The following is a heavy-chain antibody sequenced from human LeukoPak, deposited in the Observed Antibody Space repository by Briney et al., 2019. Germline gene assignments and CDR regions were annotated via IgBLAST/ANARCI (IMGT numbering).Heavy chain of an antibody. CDR1: GFTFSDYW. V-gene: IGHV3-74*01. D-gene: IGHD3-10*01. Sequence: GGSLRLSCAASGFTFSDYWIHWVRQAPGKGLVWVSRINTDGSITNYADSVKGRFTISRDNAKNTLYLQMSSLRAEDTAVYYCARDRGPRTGFMVREAYDYWGQGTLVTVSS. J-gene: IGHJ4*02. CDR3: ARDRGPRTGFMVREAYDY. CDR2: INTDGSIT.